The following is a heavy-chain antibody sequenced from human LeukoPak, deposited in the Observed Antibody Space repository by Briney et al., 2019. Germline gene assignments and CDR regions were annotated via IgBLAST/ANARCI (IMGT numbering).Heavy chain of an antibody. D-gene: IGHD2-15*01. Sequence: PGGSLRLSCAASGFTFSNYAMNWVRQAPGRGLEWVSGFSGSGGTTYYADSVKGRFTISRDNSKNALYLQMDSLRAEDTGLYYCARDVAAAASHLDYWGQGTLVTVSS. CDR2: FSGSGGTT. J-gene: IGHJ4*02. CDR3: ARDVAAAASHLDY. CDR1: GFTFSNYA. V-gene: IGHV3-23*01.